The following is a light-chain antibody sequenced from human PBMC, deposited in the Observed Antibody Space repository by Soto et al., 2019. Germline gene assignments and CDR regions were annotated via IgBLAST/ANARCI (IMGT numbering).Light chain of an antibody. Sequence: DIQMTQSPSTVSAYVGDSVTITCRASQSITTCLAWYQQRPGKAPKLLIYDVSSLQSGVPSRFSGSGSGTEFTLTISSLQPDDFATYYCQQFNSYPITFGQGTRLEI. V-gene: IGKV1-5*01. J-gene: IGKJ5*01. CDR2: DVS. CDR3: QQFNSYPIT. CDR1: QSITTC.